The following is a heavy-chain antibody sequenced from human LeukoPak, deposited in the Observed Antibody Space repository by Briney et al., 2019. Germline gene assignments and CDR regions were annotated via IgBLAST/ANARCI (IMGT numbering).Heavy chain of an antibody. Sequence: SETLSLTCTVSGGSISSYYWSWIRQRPGKGLEWIGYIYYSGSPNYNPSLKSRVTISVDTSKNQFSLKLSSVTAADTAVYYCARHPSKSSGSYYGAFDIWGQGTMVTVSS. J-gene: IGHJ3*02. D-gene: IGHD1-26*01. V-gene: IGHV4-59*08. CDR3: ARHPSKSSGSYYGAFDI. CDR2: IYYSGSP. CDR1: GGSISSYY.